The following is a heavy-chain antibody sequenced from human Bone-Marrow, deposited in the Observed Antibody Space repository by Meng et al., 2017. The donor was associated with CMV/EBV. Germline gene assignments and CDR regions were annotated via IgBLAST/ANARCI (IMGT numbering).Heavy chain of an antibody. CDR3: ARGSGWHTLDAFDI. V-gene: IGHV6-1*01. CDR1: GDSVSSNSAA. CDR2: TYYRSKWYN. Sequence: SQTLSLTCAISGDSVSSNSAAWNWIRRSPSRGLEWLGRTYYRSKWYNDYAVSVKSRITINPDTSKNQFSLQLNSVTPEDTAVYYCARGSGWHTLDAFDIWGQGTMVTVSS. J-gene: IGHJ3*02. D-gene: IGHD6-19*01.